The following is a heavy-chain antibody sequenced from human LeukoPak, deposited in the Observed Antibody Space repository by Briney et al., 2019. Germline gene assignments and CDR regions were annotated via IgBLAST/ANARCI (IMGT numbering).Heavy chain of an antibody. CDR2: IYYSGST. Sequence: PSETLSLTCTVSGGSISSYYWSWIRQPPGKGLEWIGYIYYSGSTNYNPSLKSRVTISVDTSKNQFSLKLSSVTAADTAVYYCARASPELLSGFDYWGQGTLVTVSS. CDR1: GGSISSYY. D-gene: IGHD1-7*01. V-gene: IGHV4-59*01. J-gene: IGHJ4*02. CDR3: ARASPELLSGFDY.